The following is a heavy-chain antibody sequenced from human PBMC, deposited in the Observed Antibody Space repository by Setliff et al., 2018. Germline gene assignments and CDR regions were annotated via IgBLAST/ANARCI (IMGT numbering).Heavy chain of an antibody. V-gene: IGHV3-74*01. J-gene: IGHJ6*02. CDR2: ISSDGSST. CDR1: GFTFSGDW. CDR3: ARDQSYSMVV. Sequence: GGSLRLSCAASGFTFSGDWMHWVRQAPGKGLVWVSRISSDGSSTNYADSVKGRFAISRDNAKNTLYLQMNSLRAEDTAVYYCARDQSYSMVVWGQGTTVTVSS.